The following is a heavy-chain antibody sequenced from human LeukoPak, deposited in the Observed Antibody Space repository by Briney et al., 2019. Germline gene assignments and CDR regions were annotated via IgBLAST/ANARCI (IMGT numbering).Heavy chain of an antibody. CDR1: GGSISSYY. D-gene: IGHD3-22*01. CDR3: ARHPSAYYDSSGYYFDY. CDR2: IYYSGST. Sequence: SETLSLTCTVSGGSISSYYWSWNRQPPGKGLEWIGYIYYSGSTNYNPSLKSRVTISVDTSKNQFSLKLSSVTAADTAVYYCARHPSAYYDSSGYYFDYWGQGTLVTVSS. J-gene: IGHJ4*02. V-gene: IGHV4-59*08.